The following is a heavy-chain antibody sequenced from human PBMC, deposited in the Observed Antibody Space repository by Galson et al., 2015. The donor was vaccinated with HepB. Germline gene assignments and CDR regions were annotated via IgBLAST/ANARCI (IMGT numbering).Heavy chain of an antibody. CDR2: MSYDGSNK. J-gene: IGHJ4*02. D-gene: IGHD2-21*01. Sequence: SLRLSCAASGFTFSSYAMSWVRQAPGKGLEWVAIMSYDGSNKYYADSVKGRFTISRDNSKNTLYLQMNSLRNEETAVYYCARAKYQMSLWGYWGQGTLVTVSS. CDR1: GFTFSSYA. CDR3: ARAKYQMSLWGY. V-gene: IGHV3-30-3*01.